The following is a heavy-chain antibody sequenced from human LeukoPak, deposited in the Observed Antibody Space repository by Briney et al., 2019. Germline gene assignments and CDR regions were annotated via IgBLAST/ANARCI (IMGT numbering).Heavy chain of an antibody. Sequence: GGSLRLSCAASGFTFSSYSMNWVRQAPGKGLEWVSYISSSSSTIYYADSVKGRFTISRDNAKNSLYLQMNSLRAEDTAVYYCATDHGRQITTVVPNWGQGTLVTVSS. CDR3: ATDHGRQITTVVPN. D-gene: IGHD4-23*01. CDR2: ISSSSSTI. J-gene: IGHJ4*02. V-gene: IGHV3-48*01. CDR1: GFTFSSYS.